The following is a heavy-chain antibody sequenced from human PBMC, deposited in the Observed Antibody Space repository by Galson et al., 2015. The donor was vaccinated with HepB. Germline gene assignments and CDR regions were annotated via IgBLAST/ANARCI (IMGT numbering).Heavy chain of an antibody. V-gene: IGHV3-48*01. CDR1: GFTFSSYS. D-gene: IGHD3-10*01. CDR3: ARDHRGRFGDLFDY. Sequence: SLRLSCAASGFTFSSYSMNRVRQAPGKGLEWVSYISSSSSTIYYADSVKGRFTISRDNAKNSLYLQMNSLRAEDTAVYCCARDHRGRFGDLFDYWGQGTLVTVSS. J-gene: IGHJ4*02. CDR2: ISSSSSTI.